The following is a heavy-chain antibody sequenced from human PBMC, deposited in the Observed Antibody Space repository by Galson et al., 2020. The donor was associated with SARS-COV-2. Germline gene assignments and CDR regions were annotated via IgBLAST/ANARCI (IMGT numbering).Heavy chain of an antibody. CDR1: GFTFDDYA. J-gene: IGHJ4*02. CDR3: AKDRLPIITVPGY. D-gene: IGHD3-10*01. V-gene: IGHV3-9*01. Sequence: GGSLRLSCAASGFTFDDYAMHWVRQAPGKGLEWVSGISWNSGSIGYADSVKGRFTISRDNAKNSLYLQMNSLRAEDTALYYCAKDRLPIITVPGYWGQGTLVTVSS. CDR2: ISWNSGSI.